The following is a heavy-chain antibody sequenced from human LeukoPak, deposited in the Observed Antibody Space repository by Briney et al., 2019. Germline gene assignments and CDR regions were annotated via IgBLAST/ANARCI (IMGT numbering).Heavy chain of an antibody. CDR1: GFTFSSYS. CDR3: ARVPRSSTSCLDY. J-gene: IGHJ4*02. V-gene: IGHV3-21*01. Sequence: NTGGSLRLSCAASGFTFSSYSMNWVRQAPGKGLEWVSSISSSSSYIYYADSVKGRFTISRDNAKNSLHLQMNSLRAEDTAVYYCARVPRSSTSCLDYWGQGTLVTVSS. D-gene: IGHD2-2*01. CDR2: ISSSSSYI.